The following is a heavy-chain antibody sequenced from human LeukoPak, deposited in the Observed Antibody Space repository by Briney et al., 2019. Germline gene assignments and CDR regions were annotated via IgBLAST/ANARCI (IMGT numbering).Heavy chain of an antibody. CDR2: TIPIFGTA. Sequence: SVKVSCKASGGTFSSYAISWVRQAPGQGLEWMGGTIPIFGTANYAQKFQGRVTITADESTSTAYMELSSLRSEDTAVYYCARGIAVADATGDDAFDIWGQGTMVTVSS. V-gene: IGHV1-69*13. J-gene: IGHJ3*02. D-gene: IGHD6-19*01. CDR3: ARGIAVADATGDDAFDI. CDR1: GGTFSSYA.